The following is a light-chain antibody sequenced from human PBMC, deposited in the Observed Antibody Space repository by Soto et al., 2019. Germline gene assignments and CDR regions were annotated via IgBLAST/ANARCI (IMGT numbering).Light chain of an antibody. Sequence: ALAQPPSASGSPGQSITISCTGTSSDVGAFNYVSWYQQHPGKAPKLMIFEINKRPSGVPDRFSGSKSGNTASLTVSGLQAEDEADYYCSSYAGINIYVFGGGTKVTVL. V-gene: IGLV2-8*01. CDR2: EIN. J-gene: IGLJ1*01. CDR1: SSDVGAFNY. CDR3: SSYAGINIYV.